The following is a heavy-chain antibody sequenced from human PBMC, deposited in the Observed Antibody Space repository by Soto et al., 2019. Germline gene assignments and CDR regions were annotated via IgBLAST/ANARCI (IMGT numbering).Heavy chain of an antibody. CDR3: AREDGYSSSWYVRVLTD. V-gene: IGHV1-69*08. Sequence: QVQLVQSGAEVKKPGSSVKVSCKASGGTFSSYTISWVRQAPGQGLEWMGRIIPILGIANYAQKFQGRVTITADKSMSTAYRELSSLRSEDTAVYYCAREDGYSSSWYVRVLTDWGQGTLVTVSS. D-gene: IGHD6-13*01. J-gene: IGHJ4*02. CDR1: GGTFSSYT. CDR2: IIPILGIA.